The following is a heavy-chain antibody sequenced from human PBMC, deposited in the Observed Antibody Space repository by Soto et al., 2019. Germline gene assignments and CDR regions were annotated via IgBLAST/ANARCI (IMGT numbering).Heavy chain of an antibody. D-gene: IGHD4-17*01. CDR1: GGSFSGYY. CDR3: ARFRPTVTTYYYYYYYMDV. J-gene: IGHJ6*03. Sequence: SETLSLTCAVYGGSFSGYYWSWIRQPPGKGLEWIGEINHSGSTNYNPSLKSRVNISVDTSKNQFSLKLSSVTAADTALYYCARFRPTVTTYYYYYYYMDVWGKGTTVTVSS. V-gene: IGHV4-34*01. CDR2: INHSGST.